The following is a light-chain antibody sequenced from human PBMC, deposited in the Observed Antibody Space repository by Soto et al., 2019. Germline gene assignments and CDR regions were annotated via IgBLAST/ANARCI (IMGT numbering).Light chain of an antibody. CDR1: SSNIGSNT. CDR3: AAWDDSLNGPV. Sequence: QSVLTQPPSASGTPGQRVTISCSGSSSNIGSNTVNWYQQLPGTAPELLIYSNNQRPSGVPDRFSDSKSGTSASLAISGLQSEDEADYYCAAWDDSLNGPVFGGGTKLTVL. V-gene: IGLV1-44*01. J-gene: IGLJ2*01. CDR2: SNN.